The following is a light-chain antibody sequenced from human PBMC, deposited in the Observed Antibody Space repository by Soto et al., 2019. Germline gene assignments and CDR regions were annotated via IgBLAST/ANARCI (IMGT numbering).Light chain of an antibody. CDR3: CSYAGNYYV. J-gene: IGLJ1*01. CDR1: SSDVGGYNY. Sequence: QSALTQPRSVSGSPGQSVTISCTGTSSDVGGYNYVSWYQQHPGKAPKLMIYDVSKRPSGVPDRFSGSKSGNTASLTISGLQAEDEADYYCCSYAGNYYVFGTGTKVT. V-gene: IGLV2-11*01. CDR2: DVS.